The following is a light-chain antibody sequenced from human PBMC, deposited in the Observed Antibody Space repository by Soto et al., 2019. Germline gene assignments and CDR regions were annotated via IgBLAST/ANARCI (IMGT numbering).Light chain of an antibody. V-gene: IGLV2-14*02. CDR3: SSYTSDSTLA. CDR2: EVA. Sequence: QSALTQPASVSGSPGQSITISCTGTSTDPATYDLVSWYQQHPGKAPQLIIYEVAKRPSGVSARFSGSQSGDTASLTISGLQAADEAYYYCSSYTSDSTLAFGGGTKVTVL. CDR1: STDPATYDL. J-gene: IGLJ2*01.